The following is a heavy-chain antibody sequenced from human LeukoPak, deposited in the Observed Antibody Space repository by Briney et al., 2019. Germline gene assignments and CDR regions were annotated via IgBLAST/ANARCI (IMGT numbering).Heavy chain of an antibody. Sequence: SETLSLTCTVSGGSIRSSYYYWGWIRQPPGKGLEWIGSIYDSGSTYYNPSLKSRVTISVDTSKNQFSLKLNSVTAADTAVYYCARGRGTRTTVVTSTRDLKFDPWGQGTLVTVSS. CDR1: GGSIRSSYYY. D-gene: IGHD4-23*01. V-gene: IGHV4-39*01. J-gene: IGHJ5*02. CDR3: ARGRGTRTTVVTSTRDLKFDP. CDR2: IYDSGST.